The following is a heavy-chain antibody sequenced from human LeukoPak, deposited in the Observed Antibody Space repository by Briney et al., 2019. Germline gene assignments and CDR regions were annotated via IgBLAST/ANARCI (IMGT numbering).Heavy chain of an antibody. CDR1: GFTFSSYG. CDR3: AKDGPPIGYCSGGSCYAFDY. Sequence: GGSLRLSCAASGFTFSSYGMHWVRQAPGKGLEWVAVISSGGSNKYYADSVKGRFTISRDNSENTLYLQMNSLRAEDTAVYYCAKDGPPIGYCSGGSCYAFDYWGQGTLVTVSS. J-gene: IGHJ4*02. V-gene: IGHV3-30*18. CDR2: ISSGGSNK. D-gene: IGHD2-15*01.